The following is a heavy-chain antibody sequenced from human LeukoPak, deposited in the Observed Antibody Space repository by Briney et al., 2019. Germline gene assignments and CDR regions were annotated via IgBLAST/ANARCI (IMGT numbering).Heavy chain of an antibody. J-gene: IGHJ4*02. CDR2: ISPSGGHI. D-gene: IGHD5-18*01. V-gene: IGHV3-23*01. CDR3: AKNRGTGMAFYDY. CDR1: GFTFSTYA. Sequence: GGSLRLSCAASGFTFSTYAMTWVRRAPGKGLEWVSAISPSGGHIYYAGSVKGRFTSSRDNSKSTLFLQMNNLRAEDTAIYYCAKNRGTGMAFYDYWGQGTQVTVSS.